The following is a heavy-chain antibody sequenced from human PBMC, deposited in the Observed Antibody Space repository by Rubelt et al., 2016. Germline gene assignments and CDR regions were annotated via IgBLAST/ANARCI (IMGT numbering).Heavy chain of an antibody. V-gene: IGHV1-8*01. CDR1: GYTFTSYD. CDR3: ARRNWGLGSYYGMDV. J-gene: IGHJ6*02. CDR2: MNPNSGGT. Sequence: QVQVVQSGAEVKKPGASVKVSCKASGYTFTSYDINWVRQATGQGLEWMGWMNPNSGGTKYAQKFKGRVNITKTMYISKVELELGRRTSEDTAGYYCARRNWGLGSYYGMDVWGQGTTVTVSS. D-gene: IGHD3-16*01.